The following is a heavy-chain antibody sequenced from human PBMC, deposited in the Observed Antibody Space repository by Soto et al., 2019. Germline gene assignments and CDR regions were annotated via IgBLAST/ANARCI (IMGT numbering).Heavy chain of an antibody. J-gene: IGHJ6*02. V-gene: IGHV1-2*02. CDR3: ARDRGSSGWTYYYYGMDV. CDR2: INPNSGGT. D-gene: IGHD6-19*01. CDR1: GYTFTGYY. Sequence: RALVKVSCKASGYTFTGYYMHWVRQAPGQGLEWMGWINPNSGGTNYAQKFQGRVTMTRDTSISTAYMELSRLRSDDTAVYYCARDRGSSGWTYYYYGMDVWGQGTTVTVSS.